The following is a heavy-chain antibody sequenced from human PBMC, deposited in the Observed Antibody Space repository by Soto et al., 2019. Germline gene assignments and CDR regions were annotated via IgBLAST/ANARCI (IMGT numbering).Heavy chain of an antibody. CDR2: IWYDASNK. Sequence: QVQLVESGGGVVQPGRSLRLSCAASGFTFSSYGMHWVRQAPGKGLEWVAVIWYDASNKYYADSVKGRFTISRDKSKNPVYLQMNSLRAEDTAVYYCPRDCAGYSSGWYQRGGFDYWGQGTLVTVS. CDR1: GFTFSSYG. V-gene: IGHV3-33*01. D-gene: IGHD6-19*01. J-gene: IGHJ4*02. CDR3: PRDCAGYSSGWYQRGGFDY.